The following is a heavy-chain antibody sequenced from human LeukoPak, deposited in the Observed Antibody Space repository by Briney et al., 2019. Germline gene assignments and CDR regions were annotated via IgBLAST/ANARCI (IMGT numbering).Heavy chain of an antibody. CDR1: GGTFSSYA. J-gene: IGHJ5*02. Sequence: SVKVSCKASGGTFSSYAVSWVRQAPGQGLEWMGGIIPIFGTANYAQKFQGRVTITADESTSTAYMELSSLRSEDTAVYYCARLGPFYDSSSYGDYNWFDPWGQGTLVTVSS. CDR3: ARLGPFYDSSSYGDYNWFDP. V-gene: IGHV1-69*13. D-gene: IGHD3-22*01. CDR2: IIPIFGTA.